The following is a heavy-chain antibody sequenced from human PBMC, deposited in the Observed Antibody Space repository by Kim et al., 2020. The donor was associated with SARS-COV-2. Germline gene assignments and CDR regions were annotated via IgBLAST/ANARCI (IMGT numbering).Heavy chain of an antibody. Sequence: SETLSLTCTVSGGSISSSSYYWGWIRQPPGKGLEWIGFIYSCGSTYYNPSLKSRVTISVDTSKNQFSLKLSSVTAADTAVYYCARVPDIVAPEPGFDIWG. J-gene: IGHJ3*02. CDR2: IYSCGST. V-gene: IGHV4-39*07. CDR3: ARVPDIVAPEPGFDI. CDR1: GGSISSSSYY. D-gene: IGHD5-12*01.